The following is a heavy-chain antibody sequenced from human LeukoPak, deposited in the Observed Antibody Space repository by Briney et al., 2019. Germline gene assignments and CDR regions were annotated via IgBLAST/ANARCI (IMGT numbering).Heavy chain of an antibody. V-gene: IGHV7-4-1*02. Sequence: ASVKLSCKATGYTFTSYAMNWVRQAPGQGLEWMGWINTNTGNPTYAQGFTGRFVFSLDTSVSTAYLQISSLKAEDTAVYYCARVNTVTTLTYYYGMDVWGQGTTVTVSS. J-gene: IGHJ6*02. D-gene: IGHD4-17*01. CDR1: GYTFTSYA. CDR3: ARVNTVTTLTYYYGMDV. CDR2: INTNTGNP.